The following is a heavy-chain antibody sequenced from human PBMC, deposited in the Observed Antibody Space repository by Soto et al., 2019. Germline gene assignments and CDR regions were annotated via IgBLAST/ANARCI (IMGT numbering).Heavy chain of an antibody. J-gene: IGHJ3*02. CDR2: ISPNSGGT. D-gene: IGHD6-19*01. V-gene: IGHV1-2*04. Sequence: ASVKVSCKASGYTFTGYYMHWVRQAPGQGLEWMGWISPNSGGTNYAQKFQGWVTMTRDTSISTAYMELSRLRSDDTAVYYCARARQWLVRNALDIWGQGTMVTVSS. CDR1: GYTFTGYY. CDR3: ARARQWLVRNALDI.